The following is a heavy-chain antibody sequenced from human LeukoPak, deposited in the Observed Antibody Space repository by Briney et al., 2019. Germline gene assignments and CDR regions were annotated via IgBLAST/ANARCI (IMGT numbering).Heavy chain of an antibody. Sequence: EXXKISCKGFGYSFTTYWIGWVRQMPGKGLEWMGIIYPGDSDTKYSPSFRGQVTISADKSISTAYLQWSSLKASDTAMYYCARSCTSTNCYLTDAFDIWGQGTMVTVSS. V-gene: IGHV5-51*01. CDR3: ARSCTSTNCYLTDAFDI. CDR2: IYPGDSDT. D-gene: IGHD2-2*01. CDR1: GYSFTTYW. J-gene: IGHJ3*02.